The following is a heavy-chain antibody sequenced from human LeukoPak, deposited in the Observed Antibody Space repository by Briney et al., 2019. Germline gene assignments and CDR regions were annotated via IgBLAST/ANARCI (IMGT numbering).Heavy chain of an antibody. CDR3: AKAYCSSTSCHCDY. Sequence: PGGSLRLSCAASGFTFDDYAMHWVRQAPGKGLEGVSGISWNSGSIGYADSVNGRFTISRDNAKNSLYLQMNSLRAEDMALYYCAKAYCSSTSCHCDYWGQGTLVTVSS. D-gene: IGHD2-2*01. J-gene: IGHJ4*02. V-gene: IGHV3-9*03. CDR1: GFTFDDYA. CDR2: ISWNSGSI.